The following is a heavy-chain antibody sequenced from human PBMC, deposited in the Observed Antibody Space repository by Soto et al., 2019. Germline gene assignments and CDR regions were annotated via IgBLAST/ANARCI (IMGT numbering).Heavy chain of an antibody. CDR3: ARDLASSGYPNYFDY. V-gene: IGHV3-33*01. Sequence: QVQLVESGGGVVQPGRSLRLSCAASGFTFRSYGRHWVRQAPGKGLEWVAVIWYDGSNKYYADSVKGRFTISRDNSKNTLYLQMNSLRAEDTAVYYCARDLASSGYPNYFDYWGQGTLVTVSS. CDR1: GFTFRSYG. D-gene: IGHD3-22*01. CDR2: IWYDGSNK. J-gene: IGHJ4*02.